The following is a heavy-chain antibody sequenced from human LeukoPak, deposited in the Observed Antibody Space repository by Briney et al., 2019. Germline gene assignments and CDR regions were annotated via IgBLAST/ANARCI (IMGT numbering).Heavy chain of an antibody. CDR3: ARGRRWVVWGDNWFDP. CDR1: GGSISSSLYH. CDR2: IYYTGTT. V-gene: IGHV4-39*07. D-gene: IGHD3-16*01. Sequence: SETLSLTCTVSGGSISSSLYHWGWIRQSPGKNLEWLGSIYYTGTTHYNPSLKSRVTISVDTSKNQFSLKLSSVTAADTAVYYCARGRRWVVWGDNWFDPWGRGTLVTVSS. J-gene: IGHJ5*02.